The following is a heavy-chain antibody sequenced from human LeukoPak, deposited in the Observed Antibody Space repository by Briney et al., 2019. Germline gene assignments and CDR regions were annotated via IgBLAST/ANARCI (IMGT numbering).Heavy chain of an antibody. CDR1: GFTSNSYG. Sequence: GGSLRLSCAASGFTSNSYGMYWVRQAPGKGLEWVAYIRYDGTNKYYADSVKGRFTISRDNSKNTLYLQMNSLRAEDTAVYYCARDGPSPFYVTSFDYWGQGTLVTVSS. D-gene: IGHD3-16*01. V-gene: IGHV3-30*02. CDR2: IRYDGTNK. CDR3: ARDGPSPFYVTSFDY. J-gene: IGHJ4*02.